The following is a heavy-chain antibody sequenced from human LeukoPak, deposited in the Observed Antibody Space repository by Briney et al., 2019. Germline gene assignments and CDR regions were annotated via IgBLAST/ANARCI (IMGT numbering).Heavy chain of an antibody. Sequence: PGGSLRLSCAASGFTYSSYVMHWVRQAPGKGLEWVAVIWYDGGNKYYADSVKGRFTISRDNSKNTLYLQMNSLRAEDTAVCYCARYGLGAHAFDIWGQGTMVTVSS. D-gene: IGHD3/OR15-3a*01. V-gene: IGHV3-33*01. CDR2: IWYDGGNK. CDR3: ARYGLGAHAFDI. J-gene: IGHJ3*02. CDR1: GFTYSSYV.